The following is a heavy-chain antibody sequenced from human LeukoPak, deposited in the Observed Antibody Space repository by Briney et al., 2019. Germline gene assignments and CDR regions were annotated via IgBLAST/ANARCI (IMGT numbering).Heavy chain of an antibody. CDR3: ARAPVGTGLDY. V-gene: IGHV3-13*01. CDR1: GFTFSSYD. D-gene: IGHD3/OR15-3a*01. J-gene: IGHJ4*02. CDR2: IGTAGDT. Sequence: GGSLRLSCAASGFTFSSYDMHWVRQATGKGLEWVSAIGTAGDTYYPGSVKGRFTISRENAKNSLYLQMNSLRAGDTAVYYCARAPVGTGLDYWGQGTLVTVSS.